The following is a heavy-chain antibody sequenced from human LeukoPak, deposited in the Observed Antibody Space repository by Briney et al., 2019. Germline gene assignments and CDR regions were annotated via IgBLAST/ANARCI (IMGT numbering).Heavy chain of an antibody. D-gene: IGHD3-3*01. CDR1: GFTFSSYS. V-gene: IGHV3-48*01. CDR2: ISSSSSTI. Sequence: GGSLRLSCAASGFTFSSYSMNWVRQAPGKGLEWVSYISSSSSTIYYADSVKGRFTISRDNAKNSLYLQMNSLRAEDTAVYYCAREQYDFWSGYYTGYYYGMDVWGQGTTVTVSS. CDR3: AREQYDFWSGYYTGYYYGMDV. J-gene: IGHJ6*02.